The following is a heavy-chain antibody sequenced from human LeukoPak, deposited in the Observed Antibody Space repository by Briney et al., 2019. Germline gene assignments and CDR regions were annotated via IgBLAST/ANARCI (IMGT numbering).Heavy chain of an antibody. D-gene: IGHD2-21*01. J-gene: IGHJ4*02. Sequence: SETLSLTCIVSDNSITSDFWSWIRQSPGKGLEWIGYINYSGTSEYDPSLKSRVTISVDRSRRRVSLKMRSVTAADTAVYYCARLDCLSDECYNYWAVGALVTVSS. V-gene: IGHV4-59*08. CDR1: DNSITSDF. CDR3: ARLDCLSDECYNY. CDR2: INYSGTS.